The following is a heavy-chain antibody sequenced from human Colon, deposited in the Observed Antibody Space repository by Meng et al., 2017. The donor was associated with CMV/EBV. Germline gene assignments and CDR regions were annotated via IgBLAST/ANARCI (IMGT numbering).Heavy chain of an antibody. CDR3: ARLSGNSRMDV. CDR2: IGSNSSSI. J-gene: IGHJ6*01. CDR1: GFNFSSYS. D-gene: IGHD1-26*01. V-gene: IGHV3-21*01. Sequence: SCAGSGFNFSSYSMTWVRQAPGKGLEWVSFIGSNSSSIYYAESLKGRFTISRDNANNSLFLELNSLRADDTAVYYCARLSGNSRMDVWGQGTTVTVSS.